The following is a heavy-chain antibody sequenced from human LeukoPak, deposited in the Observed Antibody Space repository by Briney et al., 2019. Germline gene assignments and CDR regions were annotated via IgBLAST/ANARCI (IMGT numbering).Heavy chain of an antibody. D-gene: IGHD4-23*01. J-gene: IGHJ6*02. CDR2: IWYDGSNK. V-gene: IGHV3-33*01. CDR1: GFTFSSYG. CDR3: ARDVYGGKFYYGMDV. Sequence: GRSLRLSCAASGFTFSSYGMHWVRQAPGKGVEWVAVIWYDGSNKYYADSVKGRFTISRDNSKNTLYLQMSSLRAEDTAVYYCARDVYGGKFYYGMDVWGQGTTVTVSS.